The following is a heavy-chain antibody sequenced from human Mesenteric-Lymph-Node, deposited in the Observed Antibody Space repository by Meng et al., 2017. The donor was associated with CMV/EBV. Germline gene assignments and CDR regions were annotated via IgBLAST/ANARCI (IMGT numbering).Heavy chain of an antibody. CDR3: SKDKGSLWTGWPYDAFDM. CDR2: ISWDGENA. V-gene: IGHV3-43*01. J-gene: IGHJ3*02. D-gene: IGHD3/OR15-3a*01. CDR1: GFSFDEYT. Sequence: GESLKISCVASGFSFDEYTMHWVRQAPGKGLEWVALISWDGENAHYGESVKGRFTISRDNSEHALYLQMNSLRPEDTALYYCSKDKGSLWTGWPYDAFDMWGQGTMVTVSS.